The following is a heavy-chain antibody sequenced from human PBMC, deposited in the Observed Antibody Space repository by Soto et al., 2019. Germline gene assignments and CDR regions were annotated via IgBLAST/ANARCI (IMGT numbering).Heavy chain of an antibody. Sequence: QVQLVESGGGVVQPGSSLRLSCAASGFTFRNYVMHWVRQAPGKGLEWVAVIGYDGSNIHYADSVKGQFTISRDNSKNAVYLQMNSLRAEDTAVYYCAKESCYCTHTRCHCLVVVFESWGQGYLVTVSS. CDR1: GFTFRNYV. V-gene: IGHV3-30*18. CDR3: AKESCYCTHTRCHCLVVVFES. D-gene: IGHD2-21*01. CDR2: IGYDGSNI. J-gene: IGHJ4*02.